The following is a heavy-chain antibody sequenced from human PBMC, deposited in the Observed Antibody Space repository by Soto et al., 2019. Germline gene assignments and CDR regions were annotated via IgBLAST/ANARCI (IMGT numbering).Heavy chain of an antibody. V-gene: IGHV4-34*01. CDR1: GGSFSGYY. J-gene: IGHJ6*02. CDR2: INHSGST. D-gene: IGHD6-13*01. CDR3: ARVMGSSWLYYYYGMDV. Sequence: PSETLSLTCAVYGGSFSGYYWSWIRQPPGKGLEWIGEINHSGSTNYNPSLKSRVTISVDTSKNQFSLKLSSVTAADTAVYYCARVMGSSWLYYYYGMDVWGQGTTVTVPS.